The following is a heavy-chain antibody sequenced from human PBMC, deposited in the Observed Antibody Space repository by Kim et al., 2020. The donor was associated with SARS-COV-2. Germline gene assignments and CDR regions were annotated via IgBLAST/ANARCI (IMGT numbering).Heavy chain of an antibody. V-gene: IGHV3-23*01. J-gene: IGHJ1*01. CDR3: AKDSPATVTTGAEYFQH. D-gene: IGHD4-17*01. Sequence: GGSLRLSCAASGFTFSSYAMSWVRQAPGKGLEWVSAISGSGGSTYYADSVKGRFTISRDNSKNTLYLQMNSLRAEDTAVYYCAKDSPATVTTGAEYFQHWGQGTLVTVSS. CDR2: ISGSGGST. CDR1: GFTFSSYA.